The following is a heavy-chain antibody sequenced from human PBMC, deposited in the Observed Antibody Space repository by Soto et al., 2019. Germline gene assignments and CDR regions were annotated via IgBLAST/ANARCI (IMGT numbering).Heavy chain of an antibody. V-gene: IGHV4-34*02. Sequence: QVQLQQWGAGLLKPSETLSLTCAVYGGAFSDDYWTWIRQPPGRGLEWIGEINRSGGTIYNPSLESRVTISADTSKNQFSLKLTSVTAAATAVYYCARGPYSRGVGATNPSHWGQGTLVTVSS. CDR1: GGAFSDDY. CDR2: INRSGGT. D-gene: IGHD3-10*01. J-gene: IGHJ4*02. CDR3: ARGPYSRGVGATNPSH.